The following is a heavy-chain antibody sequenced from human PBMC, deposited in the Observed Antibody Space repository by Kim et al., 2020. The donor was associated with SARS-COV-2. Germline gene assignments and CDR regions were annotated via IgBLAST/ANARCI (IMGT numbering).Heavy chain of an antibody. D-gene: IGHD4-17*01. V-gene: IGHV4-59*13. Sequence: SETLSLTCTVSGGSISSYYWSWIRQPPGKGLEWIGYIYYSGSTNYNHSLKSRVTISVDTSKNQFSLKLSSVTAADTAVYYCARGIYVDYFSWYFDLWGRGTRVTVSS. CDR2: IYYSGST. CDR3: ARGIYVDYFSWYFDL. CDR1: GGSISSYY. J-gene: IGHJ2*01.